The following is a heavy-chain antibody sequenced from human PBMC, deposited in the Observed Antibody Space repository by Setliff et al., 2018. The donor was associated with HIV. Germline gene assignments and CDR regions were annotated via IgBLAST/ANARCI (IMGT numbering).Heavy chain of an antibody. CDR1: GGSFSGYY. CDR3: ARLYLNTGGYWASTYRYLDL. J-gene: IGHJ2*01. CDR2: ISSGGNT. V-gene: IGHV4-39*01. Sequence: SETLSLTCAVYGGSFSGYYWGWIRQPPGKGLEWIGSISSGGNTYYNTSLKSRVTMSIDTSNNQFSLKLSSVTAADTSVYHCARLYLNTGGYWASTYRYLDLWGRGTLVTVSS. D-gene: IGHD2-8*02.